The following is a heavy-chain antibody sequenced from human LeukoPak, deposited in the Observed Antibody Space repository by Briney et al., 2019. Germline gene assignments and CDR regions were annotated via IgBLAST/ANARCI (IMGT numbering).Heavy chain of an antibody. CDR3: VQADYYDSSGYYSPGAFDI. CDR1: GFTFSSYS. Sequence: GGSLRPSCAASGFTFSSYSMNWVRQAPGKGLEWVSSISSSSSYIYYADSVKGRFTISRDNAKNSLYLQMNSLRAEDTAVYYCVQADYYDSSGYYSPGAFDIWGQGTMVTVSS. CDR2: ISSSSSYI. V-gene: IGHV3-21*01. J-gene: IGHJ3*02. D-gene: IGHD3-22*01.